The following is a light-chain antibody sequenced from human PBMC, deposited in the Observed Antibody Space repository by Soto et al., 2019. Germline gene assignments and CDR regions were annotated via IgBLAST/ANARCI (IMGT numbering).Light chain of an antibody. CDR3: QQYNIYPLN. J-gene: IGKJ1*01. CDR1: QDINSY. Sequence: DVQMTQSPSSLSASVGDRVTITCRASQDINSYLAWYQQKPGNAPKSLIYAASSLQPGVPSRFSGSESGTDFPLTISHMQPEDSATSSSQQYNIYPLNFGEGTKLHIK. CDR2: AAS. V-gene: IGKV1D-16*01.